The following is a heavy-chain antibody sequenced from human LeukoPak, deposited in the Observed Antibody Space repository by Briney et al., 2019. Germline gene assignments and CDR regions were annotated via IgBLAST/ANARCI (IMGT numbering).Heavy chain of an antibody. CDR2: ILHRGST. D-gene: IGHD3-3*01. CDR3: ARTRDFWSGYFDY. CDR1: GVSITSDTYC. Sequence: SETLSLTCAVSGVSITSDTYCWSWIRQPPGKGLEWIGYILHRGSTYYNPSLKSRVTISIDTSKSQFSLKLSSVTAADTAVYYCARTRDFWSGYFDYWGQGTLVTVSS. V-gene: IGHV4-30-2*01. J-gene: IGHJ4*02.